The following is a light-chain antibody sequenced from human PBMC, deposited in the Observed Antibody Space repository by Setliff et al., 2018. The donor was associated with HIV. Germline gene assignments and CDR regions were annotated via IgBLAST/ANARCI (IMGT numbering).Light chain of an antibody. Sequence: QSVLAQPASVSGSPGQSITISCTGTSSDIGDYNYVSWYQQHPGTAPKLIIYEVTNRPSGISNRFSGSKSGNTASLTISGLQAEDEADYYCTSYRIANTWLFGGGTTTWLFGGGTKVTVL. CDR3: TSYRIANTWLFGGGTTTWL. J-gene: IGLJ3*02. CDR2: EVT. CDR1: SSDIGDYNY. V-gene: IGLV2-14*01.